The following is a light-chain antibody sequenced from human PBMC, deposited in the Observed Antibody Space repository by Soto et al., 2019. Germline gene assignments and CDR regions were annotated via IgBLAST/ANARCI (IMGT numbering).Light chain of an antibody. CDR3: QQYNSYSGT. V-gene: IGKV1-5*01. CDR2: DAS. J-gene: IGKJ1*01. Sequence: IQMTQSPSTLSSSVGDTATINCRASQSISTWLAWYQQKPGKAPNLLIYDASSLESGVPSRFSGSGSGTEFTLTISRLQPDDFATYYCQQYNSYSGTFGQGTEVDIK. CDR1: QSISTW.